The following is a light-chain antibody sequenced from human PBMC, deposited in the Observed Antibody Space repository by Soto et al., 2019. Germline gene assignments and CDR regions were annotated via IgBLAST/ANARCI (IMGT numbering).Light chain of an antibody. V-gene: IGLV2-8*01. CDR1: SSDVGRYNY. CDR2: EVS. CDR3: ASYAGYNNLDVL. Sequence: QLVLTQPPSASGSPGQSVTISCTGTSSDVGRYNYVSWYQHHPGKAPKLIIYEVSKRPSGVPDRFSGSKSGNTASLTVSGLQGEDEAEYYCASYAGYNNLDVLFGGGTKLTVL. J-gene: IGLJ2*01.